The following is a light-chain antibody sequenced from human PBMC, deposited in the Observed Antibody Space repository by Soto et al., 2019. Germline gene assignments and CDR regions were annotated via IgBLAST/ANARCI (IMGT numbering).Light chain of an antibody. V-gene: IGLV2-14*01. J-gene: IGLJ3*02. CDR2: EVS. CDR3: SSYTSTSPWV. CDR1: SSDVGGYNY. Sequence: QSALTQPASVSGSPGQSITISCTGTSSDVGGYNYVSWFQHHPGKAPKLMISEVSNRPSGVSKRFSGSTSGNTASLTISGLQAEYAADYYCSSYTSTSPWVFGAGTQLTVL.